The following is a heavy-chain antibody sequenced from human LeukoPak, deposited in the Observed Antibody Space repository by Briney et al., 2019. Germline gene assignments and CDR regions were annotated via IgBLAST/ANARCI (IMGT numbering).Heavy chain of an antibody. CDR2: ISGSASST. CDR1: GFTFSSYA. Sequence: GGSLRLSCAASGFTFSSYAMNWVRQAPGKGLEWVSAISGSASSTYYADSVKGRFTISRDNSKNTLYLQMNSLRAEDTAVYYCAKSTPITKYYFDYWGQGTLVTVSS. D-gene: IGHD3-10*01. J-gene: IGHJ4*02. V-gene: IGHV3-23*01. CDR3: AKSTPITKYYFDY.